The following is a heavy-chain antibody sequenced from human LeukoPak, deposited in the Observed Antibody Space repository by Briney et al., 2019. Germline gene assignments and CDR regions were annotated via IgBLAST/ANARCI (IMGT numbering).Heavy chain of an antibody. J-gene: IGHJ5*02. CDR1: GYTFTSYY. CDR2: INPSGGST. CDR3: ARGEVVPAPRFGP. V-gene: IGHV1-46*03. Sequence: ASVKVSCKASGYTFTSYYMHWVRQAPGQGLERTGIINPSGGSTSYAQKFQGRVTMTRDTSTSTVYMELSSLRSEDTAVYYCARGEVVPAPRFGPWGQGTLVTVPS. D-gene: IGHD2-2*01.